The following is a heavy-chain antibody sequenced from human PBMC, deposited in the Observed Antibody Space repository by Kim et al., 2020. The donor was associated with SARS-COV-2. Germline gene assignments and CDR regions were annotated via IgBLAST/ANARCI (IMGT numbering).Heavy chain of an antibody. Sequence: SETLSLTCTVSGGSISSSSYYWGWIRQPPGKGLEWIGSIYYSGSTYYNPSLNSRATISVDTTKNQSSLKLSFVTAADTAVYYCARQETLGLTDVKVTTSLVQFDPWGQGTLVTVSS. V-gene: IGHV4-39*01. J-gene: IGHJ5*02. D-gene: IGHD4-17*01. CDR2: IYYSGST. CDR3: ARQETLGLTDVKVTTSLVQFDP. CDR1: GGSISSSSYY.